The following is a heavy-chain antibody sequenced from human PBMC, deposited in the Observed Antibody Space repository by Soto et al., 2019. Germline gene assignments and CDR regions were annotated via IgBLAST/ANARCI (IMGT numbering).Heavy chain of an antibody. D-gene: IGHD2-15*01. Sequence: QVQLVQSGAEVKKPGSSVKVSCKASGGTLSSYTFSWVRQAPGQGLEWMGRVIPNLGVTNYAKKFQGRFTIVVDTSTSTAYMELNSLRYEDTAVYYCARDKGYCSDTICPDVDYWGQGTLVTVSS. CDR3: ARDKGYCSDTICPDVDY. J-gene: IGHJ4*02. CDR1: GGTLSSYT. V-gene: IGHV1-69*08. CDR2: VIPNLGVT.